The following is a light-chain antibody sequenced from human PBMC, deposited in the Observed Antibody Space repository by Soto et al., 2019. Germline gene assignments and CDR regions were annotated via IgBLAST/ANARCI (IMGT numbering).Light chain of an antibody. J-gene: IGLJ1*01. CDR2: CNT. V-gene: IGLV1-40*01. Sequence: QSVLTQPPSISGAPGQRVTISCTGSSSNIGAGSDVHWYHQLPGTAPKLLIYCNTNRPSGVPDRFSGSKSGTSASLAIAGLQTEDEGDYYCQTYDSSLSGLYVLGTGTKLTVL. CDR1: SSNIGAGSD. CDR3: QTYDSSLSGLYV.